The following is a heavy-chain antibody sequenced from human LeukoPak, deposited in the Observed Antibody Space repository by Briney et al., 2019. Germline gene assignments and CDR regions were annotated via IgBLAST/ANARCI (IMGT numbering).Heavy chain of an antibody. J-gene: IGHJ4*02. Sequence: GGSLRLSCAASGFTFSGYIMDWVRQAPGKGLEWVSFIGSSGNTIYYADSVKGRFTVSRDNAKNSLYLQMNSLRAEDTAVYYCARDQWLDYWGQGTLVTVSS. D-gene: IGHD6-19*01. CDR3: ARDQWLDY. V-gene: IGHV3-48*01. CDR2: IGSSGNTI. CDR1: GFTFSGYI.